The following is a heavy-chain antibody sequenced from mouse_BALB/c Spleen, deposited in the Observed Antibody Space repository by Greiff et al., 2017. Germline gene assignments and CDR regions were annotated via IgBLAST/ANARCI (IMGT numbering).Heavy chain of an antibody. V-gene: IGHV1-67*01. CDR3: ARWEVKYAMDY. Sequence: VQLQESGPELVRPGVSVKISCKGSGYTFTDYAMHWVKQSHAKSLEWIGVISTYYGNTNYNQKFKGKATMTVDKSSSTAYMELARLTSEDSAIYYCARWEVKYAMDYWGQGTSVTVSS. D-gene: IGHD2-2*01. CDR2: ISTYYGNT. J-gene: IGHJ4*01. CDR1: GYTFTDYA.